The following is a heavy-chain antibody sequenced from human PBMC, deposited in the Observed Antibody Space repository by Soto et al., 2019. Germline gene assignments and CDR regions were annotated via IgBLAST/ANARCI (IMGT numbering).Heavy chain of an antibody. D-gene: IGHD3-3*02. Sequence: GGSLRLSCAASGFTFSSYAMHWVRQAPGKGLEWVAVISYDGSNKYYADSVKGRFTISRDNSKNTLYLQMNSLRAEDTAVYYCARPHFPSGSYYDYWGQGTLVTVSS. CDR3: ARPHFPSGSYYDY. CDR2: ISYDGSNK. V-gene: IGHV3-30-3*01. J-gene: IGHJ4*02. CDR1: GFTFSSYA.